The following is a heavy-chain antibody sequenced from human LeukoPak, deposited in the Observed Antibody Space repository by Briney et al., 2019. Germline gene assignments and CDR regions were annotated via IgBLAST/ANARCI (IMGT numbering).Heavy chain of an antibody. CDR2: IYTSGST. Sequence: SETLSLTCTVSGGSISSYYWSWIRQPAGKGLEWIGRIYTSGSTNYNPSLKSRVTMSVDTSKNQFSLKLSSVTAADTAVYYCAREGHLYYYDSSGYHETLYYYYYGMDVWGQGTTVTVSS. V-gene: IGHV4-4*07. J-gene: IGHJ6*02. CDR3: AREGHLYYYDSSGYHETLYYYYYGMDV. CDR1: GGSISSYY. D-gene: IGHD3-22*01.